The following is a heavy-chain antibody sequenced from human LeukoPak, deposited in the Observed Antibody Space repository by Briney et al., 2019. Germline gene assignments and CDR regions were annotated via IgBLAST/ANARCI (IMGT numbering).Heavy chain of an antibody. Sequence: GGSLRLSCAASGFTFTSYAMSWVRQAPGKGLEWISIISGSGTTTYYADSVKGRFTISRDNSKNTLYLQMNSLRAEDTAVYYCAKRGYSDSRPQYYFEYWGQGTLDTVSS. J-gene: IGHJ4*02. CDR3: AKRGYSDSRPQYYFEY. CDR2: ISGSGTTT. D-gene: IGHD3-22*01. CDR1: GFTFTSYA. V-gene: IGHV3-23*01.